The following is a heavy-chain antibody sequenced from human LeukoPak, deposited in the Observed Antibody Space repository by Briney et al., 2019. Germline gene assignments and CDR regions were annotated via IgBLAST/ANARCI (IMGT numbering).Heavy chain of an antibody. J-gene: IGHJ3*02. V-gene: IGHV3-30*18. Sequence: GGSLRLSCAASGFTFSSYGMHWVRQAPGKGLEWVAVISYDGSNKYYADSVKGRFTISRDNSKNTLYLQMNSLRAEDTAVYYCAKGDAFDIWGQGTMVTVAS. CDR1: GFTFSSYG. CDR2: ISYDGSNK. CDR3: AKGDAFDI.